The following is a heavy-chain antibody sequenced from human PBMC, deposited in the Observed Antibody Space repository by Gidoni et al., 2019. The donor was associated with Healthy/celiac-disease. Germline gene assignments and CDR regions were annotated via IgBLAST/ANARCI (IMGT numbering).Heavy chain of an antibody. CDR1: GFTFSSYS. J-gene: IGHJ1*01. Sequence: EVQLVESGGGLVKPGGSLRLSCAASGFTFSSYSMNWVRQAPGKGLEWVSSISSSSSYIYYADSVKGRFTISRDNAKNSLYLQMNSLRAEDTAVYYCARDPPRNCSGGSCYSWGPEYFQHWGQGTLVTVSS. CDR3: ARDPPRNCSGGSCYSWGPEYFQH. V-gene: IGHV3-21*01. CDR2: ISSSSSYI. D-gene: IGHD2-15*01.